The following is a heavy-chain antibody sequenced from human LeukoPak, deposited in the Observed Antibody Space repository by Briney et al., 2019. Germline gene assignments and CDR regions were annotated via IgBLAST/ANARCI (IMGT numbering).Heavy chain of an antibody. CDR1: GFTFNNYA. CDR2: IFGSGGSA. V-gene: IGHV3-23*01. Sequence: PGVSLRLSCTASGFTFNNYAMYWVRQAPQKGLEWVAGIFGSGGSAHYADSVKGRFTISRDNSKNTVYLQMDSLRGEDTALYYCTKTTTGYSSGQYPGWPADHWGQGALVTVSS. J-gene: IGHJ4*02. CDR3: TKTTTGYSSGQYPGWPADH. D-gene: IGHD3-22*01.